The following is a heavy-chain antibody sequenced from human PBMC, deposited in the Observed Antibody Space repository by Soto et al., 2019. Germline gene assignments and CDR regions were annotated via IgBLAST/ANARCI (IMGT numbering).Heavy chain of an antibody. CDR1: GFTFSSYG. D-gene: IGHD3-9*01. CDR2: ISYGGSNK. J-gene: IGHJ4*02. CDR3: ANTPPVYDILTGPSDY. Sequence: GGSLRLSCAASGFTFSSYGMHWVRQAPGKGLEWVAVISYGGSNKYYADSVKGRFTISRDNSKNTLYLQMNSLRAEDTAVYYCANTPPVYDILTGPSDYWGQGTLVTVSS. V-gene: IGHV3-30*18.